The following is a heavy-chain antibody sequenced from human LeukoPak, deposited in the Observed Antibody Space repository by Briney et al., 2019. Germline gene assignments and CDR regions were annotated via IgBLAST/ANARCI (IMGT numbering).Heavy chain of an antibody. CDR2: INPSGGRT. V-gene: IGHV1-46*01. J-gene: IGHJ4*01. CDR1: GYTFTNNF. D-gene: IGHD6-13*01. Sequence: GASVKVSCKASGYTFTNNFMHWVRQALGRGLEWMGIINPSGGRTTYAQKFQGRLTMTRDTSASTVYMELSSLTSEDTAAYHCARADSVSSTWSSFDYWGHGTLVTVSS. CDR3: ARADSVSSTWSSFDY.